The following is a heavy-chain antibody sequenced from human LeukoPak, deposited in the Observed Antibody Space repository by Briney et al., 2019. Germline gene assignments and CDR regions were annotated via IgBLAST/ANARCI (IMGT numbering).Heavy chain of an antibody. V-gene: IGHV1-69*13. CDR3: ARDHADTAMVGRGYYFDY. J-gene: IGHJ4*02. D-gene: IGHD5-18*01. CDR2: IIPIFGTA. Sequence: SVKVSCKASGGTFSSYAISWVRQAPGQGLEWMGGIIPIFGTASYAQKFQGRVTITADESTSTAYTELSSLRSEDTAVYYCARDHADTAMVGRGYYFDYWGQGTLVTVSS. CDR1: GGTFSSYA.